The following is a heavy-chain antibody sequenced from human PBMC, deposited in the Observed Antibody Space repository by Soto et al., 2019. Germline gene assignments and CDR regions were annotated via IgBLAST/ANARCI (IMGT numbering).Heavy chain of an antibody. V-gene: IGHV4-34*01. CDR2: INHSGST. CDR1: GGSFSGYY. CDR3: ARLVRITIFGVVIAYYYYYYMDV. D-gene: IGHD3-3*01. Sequence: ETLSLTCAVYGGSFSGYYWIWVRRPPGKGQEWIGEINHSGSTNYNPSLKSRVTISVDTSKNQFSLKLSSVTAADTAGYYWARLVRITIFGVVIAYYYYYYMDVWCKGTTVTVSS. J-gene: IGHJ6*03.